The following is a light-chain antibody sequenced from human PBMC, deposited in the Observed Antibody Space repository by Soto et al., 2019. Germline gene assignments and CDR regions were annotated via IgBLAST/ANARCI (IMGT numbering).Light chain of an antibody. CDR1: QSVYNN. CDR3: QQHDSWPRT. Sequence: EIVMTQSPATLSVSPGETATLSCRASQSVYNNLAWYQQRPGQAPRLLIHGASTRATGVPAKVSGSGSGTESTLTISSLQSEDFAVYYCQQHDSWPRTFGQGTKVDI. J-gene: IGKJ1*01. CDR2: GAS. V-gene: IGKV3-15*01.